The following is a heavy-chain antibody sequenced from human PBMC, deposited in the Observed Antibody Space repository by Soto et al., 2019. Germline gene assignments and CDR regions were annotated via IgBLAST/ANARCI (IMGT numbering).Heavy chain of an antibody. J-gene: IGHJ2*01. Sequence: QVQLVESGGGVVQPGRSLRLSCAASGFTFSSYGMHWVRQAPGKGLEWVAVIWYDGSNKYYADSVKGRFTISRDNSKNTRYLQMNSLRAEDRAVYYCARDRRYSGSYYADEWYFDLWGRGTLVTVSS. CDR2: IWYDGSNK. CDR1: GFTFSSYG. V-gene: IGHV3-33*01. CDR3: ARDRRYSGSYYADEWYFDL. D-gene: IGHD1-26*01.